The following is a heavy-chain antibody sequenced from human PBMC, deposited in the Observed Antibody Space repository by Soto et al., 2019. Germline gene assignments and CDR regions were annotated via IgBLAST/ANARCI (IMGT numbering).Heavy chain of an antibody. V-gene: IGHV3-23*01. D-gene: IGHD6-19*01. CDR3: ARLPPFSSGWYTRTNWFDP. CDR1: ELNFRSYA. Sequence: GLFLTLSSAAAELNFRSYAMSWVRQEPGKGLEWVSAISGSGGSTYYADSVKGRFTISRDNSKNTLYLQMNSLRAEDTAVYYCARLPPFSSGWYTRTNWFDPWGQGTLVTVSS. J-gene: IGHJ5*02. CDR2: ISGSGGST.